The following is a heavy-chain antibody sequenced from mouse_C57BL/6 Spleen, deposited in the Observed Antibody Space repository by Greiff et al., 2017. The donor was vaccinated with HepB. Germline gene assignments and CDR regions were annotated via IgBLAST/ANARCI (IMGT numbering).Heavy chain of an antibody. D-gene: IGHD1-1*01. CDR2: IYPGDGDT. CDR3: ARHHYYGSSYDAMDY. J-gene: IGHJ4*01. V-gene: IGHV1-80*01. CDR1: GYAFSSYW. Sequence: VKLMESGAELVKPGASVKISCKASGYAFSSYWMNWVKQRPGKGLEWIGQIYPGDGDTNYNGKFKGKATLTADKSSSTAYMQLSSLTSEDSAVYFCARHHYYGSSYDAMDYWGQGTSVTVSS.